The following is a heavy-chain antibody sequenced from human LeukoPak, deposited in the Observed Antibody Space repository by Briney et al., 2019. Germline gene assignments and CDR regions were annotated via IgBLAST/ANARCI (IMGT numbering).Heavy chain of an antibody. V-gene: IGHV3-23*01. Sequence: GGSLRLSCAASGFTLSSYGMSWIRQVPGKGLEWVSADSIYGGGPYYADFVKGRFTMSRDSYEKTLYLQMDSLRAEDTAVYYCAREDVGAAPDYWGQGTLVTVSS. D-gene: IGHD1-26*01. CDR3: AREDVGAAPDY. J-gene: IGHJ4*02. CDR1: GFTLSSYG. CDR2: DSIYGGGP.